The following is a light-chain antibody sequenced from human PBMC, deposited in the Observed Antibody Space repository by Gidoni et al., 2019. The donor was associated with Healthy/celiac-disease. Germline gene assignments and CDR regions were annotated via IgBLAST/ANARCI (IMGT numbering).Light chain of an antibody. CDR3: SSYTSSSTVV. CDR2: EVS. V-gene: IGLV2-14*01. CDR1: SSDVGGYNY. J-gene: IGLJ2*01. Sequence: QSALTQPAYVSGSPGQSITISCTGTSSDVGGYNYVSWYQQHPGKAPKLIIYEVSNRPSGVSNRFSGSKSGNTASLTISGLQAEDEADYYCSSYTSSSTVVFGGGTKLTVL.